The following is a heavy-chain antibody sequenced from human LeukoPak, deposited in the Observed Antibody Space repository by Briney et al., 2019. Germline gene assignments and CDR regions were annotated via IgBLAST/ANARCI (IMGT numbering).Heavy chain of an antibody. J-gene: IGHJ4*02. CDR2: ISTSGSTI. V-gene: IGHV3-48*03. CDR3: ASPQCLAF. D-gene: IGHD6-19*01. Sequence: SGGSLRLSCVVSGITFSSYEMNWVRQAPGKGLEWVSYISTSGSTIYYADSVKGRFTISRDNAKNSLYLQMNGLRAEDTAIYYCASPQCLAFWGQGTLVTVSS. CDR1: GITFSSYE.